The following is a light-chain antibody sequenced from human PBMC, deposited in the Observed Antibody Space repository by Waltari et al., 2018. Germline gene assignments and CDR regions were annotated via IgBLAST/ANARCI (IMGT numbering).Light chain of an antibody. CDR2: GAS. J-gene: IGKJ1*01. V-gene: IGKV3-20*01. Sequence: EIVLTQSPAILSSSPGERCTLSCRASQSLSRALAWYQQNSGQAPRLLIFGASNRATGIPDRFSGSGSETAFSLTISRLEPEDFAVYYCQHYVRLPATFGRGTKVEIK. CDR1: QSLSRA. CDR3: QHYVRLPAT.